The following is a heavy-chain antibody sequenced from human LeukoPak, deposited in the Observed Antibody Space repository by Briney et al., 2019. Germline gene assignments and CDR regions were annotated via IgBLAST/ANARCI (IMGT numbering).Heavy chain of an antibody. Sequence: GSLSLTCTVSSDSISGYHWRWVRQPTGKGLEWLGYSYYIGGTDYNPSLKSRVTISVDTSKNQCSLKLRSVTAADTAVYYCARHVTISGPYDASDIWGQGTMVTVSP. J-gene: IGHJ3*02. D-gene: IGHD5-24*01. CDR1: SDSISGYH. CDR2: SYYIGGT. CDR3: ARHVTISGPYDASDI. V-gene: IGHV4-59*08.